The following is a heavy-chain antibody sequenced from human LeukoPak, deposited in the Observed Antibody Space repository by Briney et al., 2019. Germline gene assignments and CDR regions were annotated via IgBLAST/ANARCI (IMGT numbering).Heavy chain of an antibody. CDR3: TRLALPLRPMKD. CDR1: GFTFSGSA. Sequence: GGSLRLSCAASGFTFSGSAMHWVRQASGKGLEWVGRIRSKANSYATAYAASVKGRFTISRDDSKNTAYLQMNSLKTEDTAVYYCTRLALPLRPMKDWGQGTLVTVSS. J-gene: IGHJ4*02. CDR2: IRSKANSYAT. V-gene: IGHV3-73*01. D-gene: IGHD3-22*01.